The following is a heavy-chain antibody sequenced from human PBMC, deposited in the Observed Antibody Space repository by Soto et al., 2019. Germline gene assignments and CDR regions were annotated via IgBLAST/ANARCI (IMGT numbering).Heavy chain of an antibody. J-gene: IGHJ6*02. CDR3: ARVRNDPNFYYYDYGKDV. Sequence: ASVKVSCKASGSTFTSYGISWVRQAPGQGLEWMGWISAYNGNTNYAQKLQGRVTMTTDTSTSTAYMELRSLRSDDTAVYYCARVRNDPNFYYYDYGKDVWGQGTTVTSP. CDR1: GSTFTSYG. CDR2: ISAYNGNT. D-gene: IGHD1-1*01. V-gene: IGHV1-18*04.